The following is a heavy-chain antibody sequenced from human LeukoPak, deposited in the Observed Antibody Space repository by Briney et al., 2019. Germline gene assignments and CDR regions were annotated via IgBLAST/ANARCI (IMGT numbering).Heavy chain of an antibody. Sequence: GGSLRLSCAASGFTFSSYGMHWVRQAPGKGLEWVAVIWYDGSNKYYADSAKGRFTISRDNSKNTLYLQMNSLRAEDTAVYYCAGDGITMVRGVSFYYGMDVWGKGTTVTVSS. CDR3: AGDGITMVRGVSFYYGMDV. CDR1: GFTFSSYG. CDR2: IWYDGSNK. V-gene: IGHV3-33*01. D-gene: IGHD3-10*01. J-gene: IGHJ6*04.